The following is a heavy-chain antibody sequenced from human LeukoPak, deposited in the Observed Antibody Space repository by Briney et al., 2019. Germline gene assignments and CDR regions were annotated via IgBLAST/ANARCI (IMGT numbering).Heavy chain of an antibody. D-gene: IGHD6-13*01. CDR3: AAGNSSTWYYFDY. Sequence: SETLSLTCTVSGDSISSYYWSWIRQPPGKGLEWIGYSYHTGSTNYNPSLKSRVTISVDTSKNQFSLKLSSVTAGDTAVYYCAAGNSSTWYYFDYWGQGTLVTVSS. CDR1: GDSISSYY. V-gene: IGHV4-59*01. CDR2: SYHTGST. J-gene: IGHJ4*02.